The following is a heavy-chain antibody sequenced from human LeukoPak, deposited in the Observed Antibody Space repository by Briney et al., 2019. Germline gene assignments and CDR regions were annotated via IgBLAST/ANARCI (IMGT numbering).Heavy chain of an antibody. V-gene: IGHV3-66*01. CDR3: ASGYSTSSAGFDP. CDR2: IYSGGST. Sequence: GGSLRLSCAASGFTFSNYGMHWARQAPGKGLEWVSIIYSGGSTYYADSVKGRFTISRDKSKNTLYLQMNSLRAEDTAVYYCASGYSTSSAGFDPWGQGTLVTVSS. CDR1: GFTFSNYG. D-gene: IGHD6-13*01. J-gene: IGHJ5*02.